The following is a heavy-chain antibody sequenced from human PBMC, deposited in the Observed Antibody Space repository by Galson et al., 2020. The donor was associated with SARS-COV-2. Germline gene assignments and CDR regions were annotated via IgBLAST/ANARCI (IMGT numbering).Heavy chain of an antibody. J-gene: IGHJ4*02. CDR3: ARGGYYYDSSAYPFDY. Sequence: GESLKISCAASGFTFSSYSMNWVRQAPGKGLEWVSSISSSSSYIYYADSVKGRFTISRDNAKNSLYLQMNSLRAEDTAVYYCARGGYYYDSSAYPFDYWGQGTLVTVSS. CDR2: ISSSSSYI. V-gene: IGHV3-21*01. D-gene: IGHD3-22*01. CDR1: GFTFSSYS.